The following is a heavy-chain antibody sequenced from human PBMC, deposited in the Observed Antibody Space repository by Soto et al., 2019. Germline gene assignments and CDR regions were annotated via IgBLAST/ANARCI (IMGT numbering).Heavy chain of an antibody. CDR2: IIPVFGTP. J-gene: IGHJ4*02. CDR1: GYSFSSHA. V-gene: IGHV1-69*06. Sequence: QVQLEQSGSEVKKSGSSVKVSCKASGYSFSSHAITWVRQAPGQGLEWMGGIIPVFGTPSYAQKFQGRVTISADKSTNTSYRELRSLRSEDRAVYYCARGGALSTSWYWGDGLDSWGQGTQVTVSS. D-gene: IGHD6-13*01. CDR3: ARGGALSTSWYWGDGLDS.